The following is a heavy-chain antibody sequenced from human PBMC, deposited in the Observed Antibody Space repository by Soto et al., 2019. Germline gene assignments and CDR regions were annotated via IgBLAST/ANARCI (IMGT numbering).Heavy chain of an antibody. CDR2: IIPIFGTA. V-gene: IGHV1-69*01. CDR3: AREGDYGGNSGRGNGFDP. CDR1: GGTFSSYA. J-gene: IGHJ5*02. Sequence: QVELVQSGAEVQKPGSSVKVSCKASGGTFSSYAISWVRQSPGQWLEWMGGIIPIFGTANYAQKFQCRVTITADECTSTAYMEMSSLRSEDTAVYYCAREGDYGGNSGRGNGFDPWGQGTLVTVSS. D-gene: IGHD4-17*01.